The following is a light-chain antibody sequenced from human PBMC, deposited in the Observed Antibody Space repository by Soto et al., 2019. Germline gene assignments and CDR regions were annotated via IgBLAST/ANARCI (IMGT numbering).Light chain of an antibody. J-gene: IGKJ4*01. CDR2: GAS. CDR3: QECNNWPPLT. CDR1: QSVSSN. V-gene: IGKV3-15*01. Sequence: EIVMTQSPATLSMSPGERATLSCRASQSVSSNLAWYQQQPGQGPRLLIYGASTRGTGIPARFSGSGSGKDFSLTISRMQSEDFAVYYCQECNNWPPLTFGGGTKVEIK.